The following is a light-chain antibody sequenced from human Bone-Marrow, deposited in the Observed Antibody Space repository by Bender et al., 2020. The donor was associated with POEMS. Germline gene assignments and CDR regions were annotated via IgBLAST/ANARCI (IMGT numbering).Light chain of an antibody. CDR1: NTDVGSYNL. CDR3: CAYEGRRIAVL. CDR2: EGT. V-gene: IGLV2-23*01. J-gene: IGLJ3*02. Sequence: QSALTQPRSVSGSPGQSITVSCTGTNTDVGSYNLVSWYQQHPGKAPKLILYEGTKRPSGVSNRFSGSKSGNTAYLTISGLHTEDEADYYCCAYEGRRIAVLFGGGTKVTVL.